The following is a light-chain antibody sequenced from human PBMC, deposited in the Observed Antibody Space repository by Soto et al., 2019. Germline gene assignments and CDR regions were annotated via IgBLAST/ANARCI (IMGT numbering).Light chain of an antibody. CDR3: SSYRSSSTPDV. Sequence: LTQAASVSGSPGQSITIPCTGTSSDVGGYNHVSWYQQHPGKAPKLMIYDVSNRPSGVSNRFSGSKSGNTASLTISGLLAEDEADYYCSSYRSSSTPDVFGTGTKVTVL. J-gene: IGLJ1*01. CDR1: SSDVGGYNH. V-gene: IGLV2-14*01. CDR2: DVS.